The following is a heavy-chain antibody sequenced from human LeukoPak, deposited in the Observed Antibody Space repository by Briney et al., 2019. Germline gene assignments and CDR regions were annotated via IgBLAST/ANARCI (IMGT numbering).Heavy chain of an antibody. CDR1: GFTFDDYA. Sequence: PGGSLRFSCAASGFTFDDYAMHWVRQAPGKGLEWVSLISGDGGSTYYADSVKGRFTISRDSSKNSLYLQMNSLRTEDTALYYCAKATPMITFGGVIEYFDYWGQGTLVTVSS. CDR3: AKATPMITFGGVIEYFDY. V-gene: IGHV3-43*02. J-gene: IGHJ4*02. D-gene: IGHD3-16*02. CDR2: ISGDGGST.